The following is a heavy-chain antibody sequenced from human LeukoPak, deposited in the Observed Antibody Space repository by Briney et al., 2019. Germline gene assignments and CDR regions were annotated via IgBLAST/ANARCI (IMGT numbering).Heavy chain of an antibody. CDR1: GGTFSSYT. D-gene: IGHD4-11*01. CDR2: IIPILGIA. CDR3: ARGSNYFSLGFGY. J-gene: IGHJ4*02. V-gene: IGHV1-69*02. Sequence: ASVKVSCKASGGTFSSYTNSWVRQAPGQGLEWMGRIIPILGIANYAQKFQGRVTITADKSTSTAYIELSSLRSEDTALYYCARGSNYFSLGFGYWGQGTLVTVSS.